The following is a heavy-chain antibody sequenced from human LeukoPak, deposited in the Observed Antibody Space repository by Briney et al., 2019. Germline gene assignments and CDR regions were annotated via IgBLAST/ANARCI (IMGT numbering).Heavy chain of an antibody. CDR3: ARDPQDIVVVVAATVWEYYFDY. CDR2: ISAYNGNT. V-gene: IGHV1-18*01. CDR1: GYTFTSYG. D-gene: IGHD2-15*01. Sequence: GASVKVSCKASGYTFTSYGISWVRQAPGQGLEWMGWISAYNGNTNYAQKLQGRVTMTTDTSTSTAYMELRSLRSDDTAVYYCARDPQDIVVVVAATVWEYYFDYWGQGTLVTVSS. J-gene: IGHJ4*02.